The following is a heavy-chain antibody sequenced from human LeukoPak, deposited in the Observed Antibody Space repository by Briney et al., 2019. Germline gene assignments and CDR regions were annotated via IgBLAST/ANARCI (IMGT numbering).Heavy chain of an antibody. V-gene: IGHV4-59*01. J-gene: IGHJ3*02. D-gene: IGHD6-13*01. CDR1: GGSISSYY. Sequence: SETLSLTCTVSGGSISSYYWSWLRQPPGKGLEWIGYIYYSGSTNYNPSLKSRVTISVDTSKNQCSLKLSSVTAADTAVYYCARGLGSSWYSSAFDICGQGTMVTVSS. CDR2: IYYSGST. CDR3: ARGLGSSWYSSAFDI.